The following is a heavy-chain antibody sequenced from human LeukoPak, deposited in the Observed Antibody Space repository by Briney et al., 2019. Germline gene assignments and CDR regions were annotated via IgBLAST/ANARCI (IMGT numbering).Heavy chain of an antibody. CDR2: HYSGSTT. CDR1: GFAVTANY. Sequence: GGSLRLSCAASGFAVTANYMNWVRQAPGKGLEGVSVHYSGSTTYYADSVRGRFTISRDNSKNTLYLQMNSLRVEDTAVYYCARLPAYYYGMDVWGQGTTVTVSS. J-gene: IGHJ6*02. CDR3: ARLPAYYYGMDV. V-gene: IGHV3-66*04.